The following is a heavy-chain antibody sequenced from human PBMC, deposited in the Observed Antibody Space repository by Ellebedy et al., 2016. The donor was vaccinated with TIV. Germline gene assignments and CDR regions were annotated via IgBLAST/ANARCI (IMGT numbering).Heavy chain of an antibody. CDR1: GFAFSGYT. CDR2: IGGNAFAT. V-gene: IGHV3-23*01. CDR3: AKELYAGAHYCSDY. Sequence: PGGSLRLSCAASGFAFSGYTMSWVRQAPGKGLEWLSAIGGNAFATVYADSVKGRFTISRDNSENPVSLQMNSLRPDDTAVYFCAKELYAGAHYCSDYWGQGTLVTVSS. D-gene: IGHD2-15*01. J-gene: IGHJ4*02.